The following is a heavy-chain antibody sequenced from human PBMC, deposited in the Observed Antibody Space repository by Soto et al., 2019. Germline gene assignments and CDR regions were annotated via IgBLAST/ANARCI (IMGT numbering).Heavy chain of an antibody. V-gene: IGHV1-18*01. CDR1: GYTFTSYG. CDR3: ARVLPPFDP. CDR2: INAYNGNT. J-gene: IGHJ5*02. Sequence: QVQLVQSGAEVKKPGASVKVSCKASGYTFTSYGISWVRQAPGQGLEWMGWINAYNGNTNYAQKPPDRVTMTTDTTTSTAYMGLRSRRSDDTAVYYCARVLPPFDPWGQGTLVTVSS.